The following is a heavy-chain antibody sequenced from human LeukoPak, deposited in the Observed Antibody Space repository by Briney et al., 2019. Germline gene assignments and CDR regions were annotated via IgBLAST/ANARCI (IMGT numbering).Heavy chain of an antibody. CDR1: GYSFTSYW. CDR3: ARRDYYGSGSYNWFDP. Sequence: GESLKISRKGSGYSFTSYWIGWVRQMPGKGLEWMGIIYPGDSDTRYSPSFRGQVTISADKSISTAYLQWSSLKASDTAMYYCARRDYYGSGSYNWFDPWGQGTLVTVSS. V-gene: IGHV5-51*01. J-gene: IGHJ5*02. D-gene: IGHD3-10*01. CDR2: IYPGDSDT.